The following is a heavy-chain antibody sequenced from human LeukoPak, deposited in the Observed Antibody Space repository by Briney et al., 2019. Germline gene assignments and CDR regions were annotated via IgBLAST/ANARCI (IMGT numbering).Heavy chain of an antibody. CDR3: ARGGPQWLVLRKRFYFDS. J-gene: IGHJ4*02. CDR2: ISPSGGGT. V-gene: IGHV1-46*01. Sequence: ASVKVSCKSSGYTFTSYYIHWVRQAPGQGLEWMGIISPSGGGTGYAQNFQGRVTMTRDTSTSTVYMELSSLGSEDTAVYFCARGGPQWLVLRKRFYFDSWGQGTLVTVSS. CDR1: GYTFTSYY. D-gene: IGHD6-19*01.